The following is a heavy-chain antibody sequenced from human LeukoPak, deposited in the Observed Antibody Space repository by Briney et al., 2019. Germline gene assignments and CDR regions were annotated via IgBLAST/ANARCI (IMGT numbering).Heavy chain of an antibody. CDR3: ARHPFSSPFDY. Sequence: SETLSLTCTVSGGSVSSDYWSWIRQPPGKGLEWIGYIYHTGNSDYNPSLKSRATISLDTSKYQFSLKLTPVTAADTAVYFCARHPFSSPFDYWGQGTLVTVSS. V-gene: IGHV4-59*08. J-gene: IGHJ4*02. CDR1: GGSVSSDY. CDR2: IYHTGNS.